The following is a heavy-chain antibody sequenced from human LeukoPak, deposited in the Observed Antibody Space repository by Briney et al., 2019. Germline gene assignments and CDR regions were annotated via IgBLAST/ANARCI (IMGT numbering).Heavy chain of an antibody. CDR2: INHSGST. CDR3: ARDLDYYEGQDDS. D-gene: IGHD3-22*01. CDR1: GGSFSGYY. J-gene: IGHJ4*02. Sequence: SETLSLTCAVYGGSFSGYYWSWIRQPPGKGLEWIGEINHSGSTNYNPSLKSRVTISVDTSKNQFSLKLSSVTAADTAVYYCARDLDYYEGQDDSWGQGTLVTVSS. V-gene: IGHV4-34*01.